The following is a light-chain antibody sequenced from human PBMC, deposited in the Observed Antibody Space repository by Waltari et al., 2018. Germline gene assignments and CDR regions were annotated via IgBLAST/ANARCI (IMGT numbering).Light chain of an antibody. CDR2: KAC. V-gene: IGKV1-5*03. CDR1: QRSSQW. CDR3: QQYNSYSLLS. Sequence: CRADQRSSQWRTLYQKKPGRAPKLLVYKACTLEGRVPSRFSGSGSGTDVTLTISMLQPDDFATYYCQQYNSYSLLSFGGGTKVEIK. J-gene: IGKJ4*01.